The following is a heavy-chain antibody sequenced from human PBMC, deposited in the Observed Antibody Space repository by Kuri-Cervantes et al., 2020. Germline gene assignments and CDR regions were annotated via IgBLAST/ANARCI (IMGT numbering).Heavy chain of an antibody. J-gene: IGHJ6*03. D-gene: IGHD2-15*01. CDR1: GFTFSSYP. Sequence: LSLTCAASGFTFSSYPMHWVRQAPGKGLEWVAVISYDGSNKYYADSVKGRFTISRDNSKNTLYLQMNSLRAEDTAVYYCARGRYCSAGSCYNYYYYYNMDVWGKGTTVTVSS. V-gene: IGHV3-30*04. CDR3: ARGRYCSAGSCYNYYYYYNMDV. CDR2: ISYDGSNK.